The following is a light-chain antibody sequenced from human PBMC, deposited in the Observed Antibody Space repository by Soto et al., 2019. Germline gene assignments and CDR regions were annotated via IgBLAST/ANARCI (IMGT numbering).Light chain of an antibody. V-gene: IGKV3D-11*01. CDR2: DKS. CDR1: QGVSSY. J-gene: IGKJ4*01. CDR3: QQRSNWLLT. Sequence: EIVLTQSPATLSLSPGERATLSCRASQGVSSYLAWFQQKPGQAPRLLIYDKSNRATGIPARFSGSGSGTDFTLTISSLEPEDFAVYYCQQRSNWLLTFGGGTKVEVK.